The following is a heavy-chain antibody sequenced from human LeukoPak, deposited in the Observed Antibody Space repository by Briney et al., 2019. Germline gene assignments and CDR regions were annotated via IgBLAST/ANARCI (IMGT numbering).Heavy chain of an antibody. Sequence: SETLSLTCTVSGGSISSSSYYWGWIRQPPGKGLEWIGSIYYSGSTYYNPSLKSRVTISVDTSKNQFSLKLSSVTAADTAVYYCASHNVLRFLEWLFKGSPDVWGKGTTVTVSS. CDR2: IYYSGST. CDR1: GGSISSSSYY. D-gene: IGHD3-3*01. V-gene: IGHV4-39*01. J-gene: IGHJ6*04. CDR3: ASHNVLRFLEWLFKGSPDV.